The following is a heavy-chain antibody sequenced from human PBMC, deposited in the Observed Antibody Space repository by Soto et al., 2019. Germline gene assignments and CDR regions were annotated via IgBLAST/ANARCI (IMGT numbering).Heavy chain of an antibody. Sequence: SETLSLTCTVSGGSISSYYWTWIRQPPGKGLEWFGYIYYSGSTNYNPSLKSRVTISVDTSKNQFSLKLSSVTAADTAVYYCARDRWVVVAATRPTYYYGMDVWGQGTTVTVSS. J-gene: IGHJ6*02. CDR1: GGSISSYY. CDR2: IYYSGST. V-gene: IGHV4-59*01. CDR3: ARDRWVVVAATRPTYYYGMDV. D-gene: IGHD2-15*01.